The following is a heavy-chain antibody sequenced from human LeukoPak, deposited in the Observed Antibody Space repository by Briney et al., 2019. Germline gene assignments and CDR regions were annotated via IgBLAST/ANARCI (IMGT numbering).Heavy chain of an antibody. CDR3: ARDRNTMVRGVIKV. Sequence: SETLSLTCTVSGGSMSSNYWNWIRQPAGKGLEWIGRIYTSGSTNYSPSLKSRVTMSLDTSKNQFSLKLSSVTAADTAVYYCARDRNTMVRGVIKVWGQGTLVTVSS. CDR1: GGSMSSNY. V-gene: IGHV4-4*07. J-gene: IGHJ4*02. D-gene: IGHD3-10*01. CDR2: IYTSGST.